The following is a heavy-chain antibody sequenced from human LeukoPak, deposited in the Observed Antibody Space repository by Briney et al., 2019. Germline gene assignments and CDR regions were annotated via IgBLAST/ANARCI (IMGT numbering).Heavy chain of an antibody. CDR3: ARFNGSGSYYRDNWFDP. CDR1: GGSISSSSYY. V-gene: IGHV4-39*01. CDR2: IYYSGST. D-gene: IGHD3-10*01. Sequence: PSETLSLTCTVSGGSISSSSYYWGWIRQPPGKGLEWIGSIYYSGSTCYNPSLKSRVTISVDTSKNQFSLKLSSVTAADTAVYYCARFNGSGSYYRDNWFDPWGQGTLVTVSS. J-gene: IGHJ5*02.